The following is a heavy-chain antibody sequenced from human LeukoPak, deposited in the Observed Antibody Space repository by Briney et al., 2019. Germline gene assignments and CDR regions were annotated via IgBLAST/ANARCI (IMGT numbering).Heavy chain of an antibody. V-gene: IGHV4-38-2*02. D-gene: IGHD6-19*01. CDR3: ASALGIAVAGTPYYFDY. Sequence: PSETLSLTCTVSGYSISSGYYWGWIRQPPGKGLEWIGSIYHSGSTYYNPSLKSRVTISVDTSKNQFSLKLSSVTAADTAVYYCASALGIAVAGTPYYFDYWGQGTLVTVSS. CDR2: IYHSGST. J-gene: IGHJ4*02. CDR1: GYSISSGYY.